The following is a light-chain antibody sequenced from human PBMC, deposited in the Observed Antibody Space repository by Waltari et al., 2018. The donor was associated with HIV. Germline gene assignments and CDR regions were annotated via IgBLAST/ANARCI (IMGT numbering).Light chain of an antibody. CDR3: SSYTGSDNLV. Sequence: QSALTQPPSASGSPGQSVTISCTGTSSDVGGYNYVSWYQQPPGKAPKLMIYEVSKRPSGVPDRSSGSGSGNTASLTVSGLQAEDEADYYCSSYTGSDNLVFGGGTKLTVL. V-gene: IGLV2-8*01. CDR2: EVS. CDR1: SSDVGGYNY. J-gene: IGLJ2*01.